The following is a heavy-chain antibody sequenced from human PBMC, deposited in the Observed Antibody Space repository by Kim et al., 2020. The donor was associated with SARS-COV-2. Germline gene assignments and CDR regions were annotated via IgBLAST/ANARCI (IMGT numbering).Heavy chain of an antibody. Sequence: GGSLILSCAASGFTFSDYYMSWIRQAPGKGLEWVSYISSSSSYTNYADSVKGRFTISRDNAKNSLYLQMNSLRAEDTAVYYCARAKSPSYSQQLVKYYFDYWGQGTLVTVSS. V-gene: IGHV3-11*05. D-gene: IGHD6-13*01. CDR1: GFTFSDYY. CDR2: ISSSSSYT. CDR3: ARAKSPSYSQQLVKYYFDY. J-gene: IGHJ4*02.